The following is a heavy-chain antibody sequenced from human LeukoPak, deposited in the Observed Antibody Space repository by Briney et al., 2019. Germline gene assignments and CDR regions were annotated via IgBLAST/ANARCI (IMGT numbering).Heavy chain of an antibody. Sequence: ASVKVSCKASGYTFSGFYIHWVRQAPGQGLEWMGWINPNSGVTNYAQKLQGRVTMTTDTSTSTAYMELRSLRSDDTAKYYCARGTGNYGDPASFDYWGQGTLVTVSS. J-gene: IGHJ4*02. V-gene: IGHV1-2*02. D-gene: IGHD4-17*01. CDR2: INPNSGVT. CDR3: ARGTGNYGDPASFDY. CDR1: GYTFSGFY.